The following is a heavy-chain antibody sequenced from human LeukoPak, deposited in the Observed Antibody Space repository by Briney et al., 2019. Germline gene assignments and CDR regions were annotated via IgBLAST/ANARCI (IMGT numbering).Heavy chain of an antibody. CDR3: AKDLGRYRNNYFDY. J-gene: IGHJ4*02. CDR1: GFTFNSYA. Sequence: GGSLRLSCAASGFTFNSYAMSWDRQAPEKGLEWVATISGSGGGTYYADSVKGRFTISRDDSKNTLYLQMNSLRAEDTAVYYCAKDLGRYRNNYFDYWGQGTLVTVSS. V-gene: IGHV3-23*01. CDR2: ISGSGGGT. D-gene: IGHD1-26*01.